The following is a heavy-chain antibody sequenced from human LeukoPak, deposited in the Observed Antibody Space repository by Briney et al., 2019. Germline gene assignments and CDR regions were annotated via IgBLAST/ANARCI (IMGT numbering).Heavy chain of an antibody. CDR1: GFTFSSYG. Sequence: GGSLRLSCAASGFTFSSYGMHWVRQAPGKGLEWVAVISYDGSNKYYAESVKGRFTISRDNSKNTLYLQMNSLRAEDTAVYYCARSYYDILTGYGEVDYWGQGTLVTVSS. CDR3: ARSYYDILTGYGEVDY. CDR2: ISYDGSNK. J-gene: IGHJ4*02. V-gene: IGHV3-30*19. D-gene: IGHD3-9*01.